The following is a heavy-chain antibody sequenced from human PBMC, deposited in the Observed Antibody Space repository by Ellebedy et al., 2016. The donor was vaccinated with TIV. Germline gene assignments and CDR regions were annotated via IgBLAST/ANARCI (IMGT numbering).Heavy chain of an antibody. D-gene: IGHD5-12*01. V-gene: IGHV1-18*04. J-gene: IGHJ4*02. CDR3: ARVGWGYSGGEDN. Sequence: ASVKVSCKASGFTFTSFGSSWGRQAPGQGLEWMGWISVYNGNTNYAQNLQGRVSMTTDTSARTAYMGMMSLRYDDTAVYYCARVGWGYSGGEDNWGQGTLVTVSS. CDR2: ISVYNGNT. CDR1: GFTFTSFG.